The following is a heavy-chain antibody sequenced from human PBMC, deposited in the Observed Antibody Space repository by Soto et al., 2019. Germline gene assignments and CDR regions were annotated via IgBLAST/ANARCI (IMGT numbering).Heavy chain of an antibody. CDR1: GGSISSGDYY. CDR2: IYYSGST. CDR3: ARATEMVRGVSSVRRPYYYYGMDV. V-gene: IGHV4-30-4*01. D-gene: IGHD3-10*01. Sequence: SETLSLTCTVSGGSISSGDYYWSWIRQPPGKGLEWIGYIYYSGSTYYNPSLKSRVTISVDTSKNQFSLKLSSVTAADTAVYYCARATEMVRGVSSVRRPYYYYGMDVWGQGTTVTVS. J-gene: IGHJ6*02.